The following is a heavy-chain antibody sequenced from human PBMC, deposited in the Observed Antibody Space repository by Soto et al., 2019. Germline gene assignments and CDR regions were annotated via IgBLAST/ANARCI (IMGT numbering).Heavy chain of an antibody. CDR3: ARQAVTVTTVPLLYSDP. V-gene: IGHV5-51*01. CDR2: IYPDNSNT. J-gene: IGHJ5*02. CDR1: GYSFPGYW. Sequence: PGESLKISCKASGYSFPGYWIGWVRQMPGKGLEWMGIIYPDNSNTRYSPSFQGQVTISADKSISTAYLQWSSLKASDTAMYYCARQAVTVTTVPLLYSDPWPQGTLVTV. D-gene: IGHD4-4*01.